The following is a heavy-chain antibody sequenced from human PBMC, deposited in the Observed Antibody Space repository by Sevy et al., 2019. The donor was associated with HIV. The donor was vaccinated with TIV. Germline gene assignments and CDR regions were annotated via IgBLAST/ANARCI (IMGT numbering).Heavy chain of an antibody. D-gene: IGHD3-3*01. CDR3: AHSPRYYDFWSGSLDYFDF. Sequence: SGPTLVNPTQTLTLTCTFSGFSLSTSGVGVGWIRQPPGKALECLALIYWDDDKRYSPSLKNRLTITKDTSRNQVVLTMNNMDPVDTATYYCAHSPRYYDFWSGSLDYFDFWGQGTLVTVSS. J-gene: IGHJ4*02. V-gene: IGHV2-5*02. CDR2: IYWDDDK. CDR1: GFSLSTSGVG.